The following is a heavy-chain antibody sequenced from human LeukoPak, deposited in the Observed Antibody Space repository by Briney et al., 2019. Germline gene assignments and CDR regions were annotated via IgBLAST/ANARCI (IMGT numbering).Heavy chain of an antibody. CDR3: ARKRGGYFDY. CDR2: INHSGST. Sequence: SGTLSLTSAVYGGSFSGYYWSWIRQPPGKGLEWIGEINHSGSTNCNPSLKSRVTISVDTSKNQFSLKLSSVTAADTAVYYCARKRGGYFDYWGQGTPVTVSS. V-gene: IGHV4-34*01. D-gene: IGHD3-10*01. J-gene: IGHJ4*02. CDR1: GGSFSGYY.